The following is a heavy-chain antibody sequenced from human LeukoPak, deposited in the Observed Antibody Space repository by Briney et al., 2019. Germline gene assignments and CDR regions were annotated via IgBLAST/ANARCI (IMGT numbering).Heavy chain of an antibody. CDR2: ISAYNGNT. V-gene: IGHV1-18*01. CDR3: ARANSGLEQTDAFDI. Sequence: ASVKVSCKASGYTFTSYGIGWVRQAPGQGLEWMGWISAYNGNTNYAQKLKGRVTMTTDTSTSTAYMELRSLRSDDTAVYYCARANSGLEQTDAFDIWGQGTMVTVSS. J-gene: IGHJ3*02. CDR1: GYTFTSYG. D-gene: IGHD1/OR15-1a*01.